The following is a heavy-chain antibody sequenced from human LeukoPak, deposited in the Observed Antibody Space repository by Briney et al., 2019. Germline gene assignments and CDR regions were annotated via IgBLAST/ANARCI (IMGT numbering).Heavy chain of an antibody. CDR2: IYYSGST. J-gene: IGHJ4*02. CDR1: GASISTYY. CDR3: ARQSRSGGPGDY. Sequence: SETLSLTCTVSGASISTYYWTWIRQPPGKGLEWIGSIYYSGSTYYNPSLKSRVTISVDTSKNQFSLKLSSVTAADTAVYYCARQSRSGGPGDYWGQGTLVTVSS. V-gene: IGHV4-39*01. D-gene: IGHD2-15*01.